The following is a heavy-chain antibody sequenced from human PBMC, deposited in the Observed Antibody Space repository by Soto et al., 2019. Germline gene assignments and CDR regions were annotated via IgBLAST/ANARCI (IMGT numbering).Heavy chain of an antibody. CDR2: IKSKIDGEAT. J-gene: IGHJ4*02. CDR3: TLHIVVVTSIHNYFNY. V-gene: IGHV3-15*01. Sequence: WGSLRLSCAASGFTFTNAWMSWVRQAPGKGLEWVGRIKSKIDGEATDYAGPVKGRFTISRDDSKNTMYLQMNSLQIEDTAVYYCTLHIVVVTSIHNYFNYWGQGTLVTVSS. CDR1: GFTFTNAW. D-gene: IGHD2-21*02.